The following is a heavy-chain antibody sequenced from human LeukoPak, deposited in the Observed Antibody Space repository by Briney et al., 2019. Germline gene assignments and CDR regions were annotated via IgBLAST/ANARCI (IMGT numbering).Heavy chain of an antibody. J-gene: IGHJ5*02. Sequence: ASVKVSCKASGYTLTSYGISWVRQAPGQGLEWMGWISAYNGNTNYAQKLQGRVTMTTDTSTSTAYMELRSLRSDDTAVYYCARISRYCSSTSCYAVDPWGQGTLVTVSS. CDR3: ARISRYCSSTSCYAVDP. V-gene: IGHV1-18*01. D-gene: IGHD2-2*01. CDR2: ISAYNGNT. CDR1: GYTLTSYG.